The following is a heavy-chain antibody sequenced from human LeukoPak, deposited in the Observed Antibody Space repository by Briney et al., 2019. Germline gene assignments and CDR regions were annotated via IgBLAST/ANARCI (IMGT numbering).Heavy chain of an antibody. J-gene: IGHJ5*02. CDR2: IKQDGTEK. Sequence: AGGSLRLTCAASGFTSTSYYMSWIRQAPGKGLEWVANIKQDGTEKDYVDSVKGRFTISRDNDKSSVYLQMNSLSVEDTAVYYCARQWKWFDPWGQGTLVTVSS. CDR1: GFTSTSYY. CDR3: ARQWKWFDP. V-gene: IGHV3-7*01. D-gene: IGHD6-19*01.